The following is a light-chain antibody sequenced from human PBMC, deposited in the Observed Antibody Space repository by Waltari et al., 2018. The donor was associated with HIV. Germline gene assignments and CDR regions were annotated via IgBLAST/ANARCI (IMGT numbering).Light chain of an antibody. CDR2: RDN. Sequence: QSVLTEPPSASGTPGQKVTISCSGGTAHIGANFVFWFQQFTGTAPKLLIYRDNLRHSGVPARFSGSKSGTSASLTISGLRSDDEAHYFCAVLDDTLGGGVFGGGTKLTVL. V-gene: IGLV1-47*01. J-gene: IGLJ2*01. CDR3: AVLDDTLGGGV. CDR1: TAHIGANF.